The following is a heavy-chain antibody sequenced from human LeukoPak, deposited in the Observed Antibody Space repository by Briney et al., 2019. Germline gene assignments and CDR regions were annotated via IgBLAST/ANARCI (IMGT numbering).Heavy chain of an antibody. V-gene: IGHV1-18*01. CDR1: GYTFTSYG. J-gene: IGHJ6*03. D-gene: IGHD3-10*01. Sequence: GASVKVSCKASGYTFTSYGISWVRQAPGQGLEWMGWISAYNGNTNYAQKLQGRVTMTTDTSTSAAYMELRSLRSDDTAVYYCARVWTMVQGVYYYYYMDVWGKGTTVTVSS. CDR2: ISAYNGNT. CDR3: ARVWTMVQGVYYYYYMDV.